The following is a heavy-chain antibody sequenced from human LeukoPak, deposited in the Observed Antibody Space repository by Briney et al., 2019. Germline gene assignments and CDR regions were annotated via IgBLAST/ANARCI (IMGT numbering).Heavy chain of an antibody. CDR1: GYTFASYY. D-gene: IGHD1-26*01. J-gene: IGHJ3*02. V-gene: IGHV1-46*01. CDR3: AREYSGSLEPAFDI. Sequence: GASVKVSCKASGYTFASYYMHWVRQAPGQGLEWMGIISPSGGSTSYAQKFQGRVTMTRDTSTSTVYMELSRLRSDDTAVYYCAREYSGSLEPAFDIWGQGTMVTVSS. CDR2: ISPSGGST.